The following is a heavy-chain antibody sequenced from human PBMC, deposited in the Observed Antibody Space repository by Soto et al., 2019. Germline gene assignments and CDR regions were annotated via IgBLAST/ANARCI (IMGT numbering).Heavy chain of an antibody. J-gene: IGHJ4*02. D-gene: IGHD4-17*01. CDR2: LDYEEGER. CDR3: AAGVTTFDY. V-gene: IGHV1-24*01. Sequence: ASVKVSCKVSGTSLSGLPMHWVRQAPGKGLEWMGSLDYEEGERSFAHRFQGRLTVTEDTSTDTAYMELSSLMSEDTAVYYCAAGVTTFDYWCQGPLVTVFS. CDR1: GTSLSGLP.